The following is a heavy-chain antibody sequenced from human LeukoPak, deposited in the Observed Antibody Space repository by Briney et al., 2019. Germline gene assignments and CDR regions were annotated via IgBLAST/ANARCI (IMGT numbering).Heavy chain of an antibody. CDR1: GGSISSGSYY. CDR3: ARVITITVEDNWFDP. V-gene: IGHV4-61*02. CDR2: IYTSGST. Sequence: KPSETLSLTCTVSGGSISSGSYYWSWIRQPAGKGLEWIGRIYTSGSTNYNPSLKSRVTISVDTSKNQFSLKLSSVTAADTAVYYCARVITITVEDNWFDPWGQGTLVTVSS. D-gene: IGHD3-10*01. J-gene: IGHJ5*02.